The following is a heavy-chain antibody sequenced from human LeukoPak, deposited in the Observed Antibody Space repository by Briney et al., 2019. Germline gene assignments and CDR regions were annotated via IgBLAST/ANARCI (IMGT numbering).Heavy chain of an antibody. CDR2: MNPNSGNT. Sequence: GASVKVSCKASGYTFSRYDINWVRQATGQGLEWMGWMNPNSGNTGYAQKFQGRVTMTRNISISTAYMELSSLRSEDTAVYYCTIIPNVILFTHYFEYWGQGTLVTVSS. CDR3: TIIPNVILFTHYFEY. J-gene: IGHJ4*02. CDR1: GYTFSRYD. V-gene: IGHV1-8*01. D-gene: IGHD2-21*01.